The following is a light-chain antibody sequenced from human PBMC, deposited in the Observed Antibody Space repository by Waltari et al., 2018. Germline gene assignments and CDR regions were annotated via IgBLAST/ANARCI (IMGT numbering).Light chain of an antibody. CDR3: AAWDDSLNANV. J-gene: IGLJ6*01. Sequence: QSVLTQPPSASGTPGQRVTISCSGSSSNIGSNTVNWYQQLPGTAPKLPIYSNNQRPSGVPDRVSGSKSGTSASLAISGLQSEDEADYYCAAWDDSLNANVFGSGTKVTVL. CDR1: SSNIGSNT. V-gene: IGLV1-44*01. CDR2: SNN.